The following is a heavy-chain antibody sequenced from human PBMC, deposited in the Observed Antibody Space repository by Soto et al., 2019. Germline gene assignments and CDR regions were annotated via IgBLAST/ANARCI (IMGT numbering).Heavy chain of an antibody. CDR3: AASIFYYGMDV. CDR2: IYPGDSDT. CDR1: GYTFTNYW. V-gene: IGHV5-51*01. J-gene: IGHJ6*02. Sequence: GESLQISCNGSGYTFTNYWSGWVRQMPGKGLEWMGIIYPGDSDTKYNPSFQGQVTISADKSITTTYLQWSSLKASDTAIYYCAASIFYYGMDVWGQGTTVTVSS.